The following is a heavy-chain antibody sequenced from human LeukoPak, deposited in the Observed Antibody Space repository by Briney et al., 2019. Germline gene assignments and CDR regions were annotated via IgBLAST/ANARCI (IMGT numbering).Heavy chain of an antibody. CDR2: FYYSGST. CDR3: ARAHSYSGFAEADY. CDR1: GGSFRSYY. J-gene: IGHJ4*02. Sequence: SETLSLTCTVSGGSFRSYYWTWIRQPPGKGLEGIAYFYYSGSTNYNPSLKSRVNTSLATSQNPFSLNLSPVTAADTAAYYSARAHSYSGFAEADYWGQGTLVTVSS. V-gene: IGHV4-59*01. D-gene: IGHD5-12*01.